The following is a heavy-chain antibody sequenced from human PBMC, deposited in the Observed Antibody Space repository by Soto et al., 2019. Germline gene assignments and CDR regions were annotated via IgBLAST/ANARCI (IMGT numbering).Heavy chain of an antibody. J-gene: IGHJ2*01. D-gene: IGHD2-15*01. V-gene: IGHV4-34*01. CDR2: INHSGST. CDR3: ARKTYCSGGSCYWYFDL. CDR1: GGSFSGYC. Sequence: QVQLQQWGAGLLKPSETLSLTCAVYGGSFSGYCWSWIRQPPGKGLEWIGEINHSGSTNYNPSLKSRVTISVDTSKNQFSLKLSSVTAADTAVYYCARKTYCSGGSCYWYFDLWGRGTLVTVSS.